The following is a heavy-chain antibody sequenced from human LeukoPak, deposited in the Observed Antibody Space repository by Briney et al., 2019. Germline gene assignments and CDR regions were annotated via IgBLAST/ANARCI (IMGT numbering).Heavy chain of an antibody. J-gene: IGHJ4*02. CDR2: ISGSSITI. D-gene: IGHD4-11*01. Sequence: GESLKISCAASGFTFSSYSMNWVRQAPGKGLEWVSKISGSSITIYYADSVKGRFTISRDNAKSSLYLQLNSLRDEDTAVYYCSFSGNYGVYWGQGTLVTVSS. CDR3: SFSGNYGVY. CDR1: GFTFSSYS. V-gene: IGHV3-48*02.